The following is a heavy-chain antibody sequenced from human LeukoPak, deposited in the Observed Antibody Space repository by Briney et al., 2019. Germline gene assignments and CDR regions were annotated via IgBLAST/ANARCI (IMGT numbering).Heavy chain of an antibody. V-gene: IGHV1-69*04. D-gene: IGHD3-10*01. J-gene: IGHJ6*02. CDR3: ARGITVVRGVIKGGMDV. CDR2: IIPIVGTA. Sequence: SVKVSCKASGGTFSTYYAISWVRQAPGQGLEWMGRIIPIVGTANYAQKFQGRVTITADKSTATVYMELSNLRSGDTAVYYCARGITVVRGVIKGGMDVWGQGTTVTVSS. CDR1: GGTFSTYYA.